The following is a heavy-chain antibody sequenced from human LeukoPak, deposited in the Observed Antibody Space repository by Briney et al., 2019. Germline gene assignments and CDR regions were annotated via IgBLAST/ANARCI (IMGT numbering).Heavy chain of an antibody. CDR1: GYTFTSYG. D-gene: IGHD3-3*01. J-gene: IGHJ4*02. CDR3: ARAQAYYDFWSGYYTGGGLDY. CDR2: ISAYNGNT. Sequence: ASVKVSCKASGYTFTSYGISWVRQAPGQGLEWMGWISAYNGNTNYAQKLQGRVTMTTDTSTSTDYMELRSLRSDDTAVYYCARAQAYYDFWSGYYTGGGLDYWGQGTLVTVSS. V-gene: IGHV1-18*01.